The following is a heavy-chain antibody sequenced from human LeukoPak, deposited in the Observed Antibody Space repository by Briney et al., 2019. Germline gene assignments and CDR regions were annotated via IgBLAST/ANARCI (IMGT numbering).Heavy chain of an antibody. J-gene: IGHJ6*03. CDR3: ARDSVYYDSSGYYYVGYYYYMDV. CDR2: IWYDGSNK. D-gene: IGHD3-22*01. Sequence: QPGGSLRLSCAASGFTFSSYGMHWVRQAPGKGLEWVAVIWYDGSNKYYADSVKGRFTISRDNSKNTLYLQMNSLRAEDTAVYYCARDSVYYDSSGYYYVGYYYYMDVWGKGTTVTVSS. V-gene: IGHV3-33*01. CDR1: GFTFSSYG.